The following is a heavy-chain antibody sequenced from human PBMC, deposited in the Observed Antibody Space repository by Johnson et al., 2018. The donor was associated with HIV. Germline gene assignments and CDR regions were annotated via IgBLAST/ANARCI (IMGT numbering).Heavy chain of an antibody. J-gene: IGHJ3*02. CDR3: AKESKWESRTPHAFDI. CDR2: IRYDGSTK. V-gene: IGHV3-30*02. CDR1: GFTFSSYG. D-gene: IGHD1-26*01. Sequence: QVQLVESGGGVVQPVGSLRLSCAASGFTFSSYGMHWVRQAPGKGLAWVAFIRYDGSTKYYADSVKGRFTISRDNSKNTLYLQMKSLRAEDTAVYYCAKESKWESRTPHAFDIWGQGTMVTVSS.